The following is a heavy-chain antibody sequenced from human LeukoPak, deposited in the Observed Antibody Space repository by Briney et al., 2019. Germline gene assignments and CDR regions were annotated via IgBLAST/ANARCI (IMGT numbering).Heavy chain of an antibody. D-gene: IGHD3-22*01. V-gene: IGHV4-39*07. CDR2: ISYSGNT. J-gene: IGHJ4*02. CDR1: GGSIGSSTYF. Sequence: SETLSLTCTVSGGSIGSSTYFWGWIRQPPGKRLEWIGSISYSGNTYYSPSLQSRVTISVDTSKNQFSLKLSSVTAADTAVYYCARRITMIVVVTFGRLFDYWGQGTLVTVSS. CDR3: ARRITMIVVVTFGRLFDY.